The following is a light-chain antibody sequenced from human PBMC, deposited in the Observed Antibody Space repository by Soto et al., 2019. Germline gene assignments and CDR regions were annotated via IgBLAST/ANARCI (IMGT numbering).Light chain of an antibody. Sequence: QAVVTQESSLIVSPGGTITLTCGSSTGVVTSGHFPYWVQQKPGQAPRTLIYDTTNKHSWTPARFSGSLLGGKAALTLSGAQPEDEADYYCLLSYSGARVFGGGTKLIVL. J-gene: IGLJ3*02. CDR3: LLSYSGARV. CDR1: TGVVTSGHF. V-gene: IGLV7-46*01. CDR2: DTT.